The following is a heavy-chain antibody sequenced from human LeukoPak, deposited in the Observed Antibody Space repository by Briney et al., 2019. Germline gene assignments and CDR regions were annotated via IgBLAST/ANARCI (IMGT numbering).Heavy chain of an antibody. CDR1: GGSVSSGSYY. CDR2: IYYSGST. D-gene: IGHD5-24*01. CDR3: ARDLYGYNSFDY. V-gene: IGHV4-61*01. J-gene: IGHJ4*02. Sequence: SETLSLTCTVSGGSVSSGSYYWSWIRQPPGKGLEWIGYIYYSGSTKYNPSLKSRVTISVDTSKNQFSLKLSSVTAADTAVYYCARDLYGYNSFDYWGQGTLVTVSS.